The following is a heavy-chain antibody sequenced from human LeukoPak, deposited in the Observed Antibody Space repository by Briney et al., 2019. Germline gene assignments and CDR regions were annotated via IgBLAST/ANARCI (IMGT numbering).Heavy chain of an antibody. CDR2: INWNGGST. D-gene: IGHD2-2*01. CDR3: ARDQSFPLPAANYYYYYYMDV. Sequence: GGSLRLSCAASGFTFDDYGMSWVRQAPGKGLEWVTGINWNGGSTGYADSVKGRFTISRDNAKNSLYLQMNSLRAEDTALYYCARDQSFPLPAANYYYYYYMDVWGKGTTVTVSS. V-gene: IGHV3-20*04. J-gene: IGHJ6*03. CDR1: GFTFDDYG.